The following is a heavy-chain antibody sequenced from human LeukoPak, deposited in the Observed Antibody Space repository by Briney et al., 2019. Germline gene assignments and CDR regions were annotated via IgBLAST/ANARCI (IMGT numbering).Heavy chain of an antibody. J-gene: IGHJ3*02. CDR2: IYYSGST. V-gene: IGHV4-39*07. D-gene: IGHD6-6*01. CDR1: GGSISSSSYY. Sequence: SETLSLTCTVSGGSISSSSYYWGWIRQPPGKGLEWIGSIYYSGSTYYNPSLKSRVTISVDTSKNQFSLKLSSVTAADTAVYYCARVDTPSTAAFYDAFDIWGQGTMVTVSS. CDR3: ARVDTPSTAAFYDAFDI.